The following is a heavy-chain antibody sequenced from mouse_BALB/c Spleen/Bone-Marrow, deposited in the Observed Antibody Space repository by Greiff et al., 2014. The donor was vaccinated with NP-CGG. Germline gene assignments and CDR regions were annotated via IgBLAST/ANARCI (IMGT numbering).Heavy chain of an antibody. CDR1: GYAFSSYW. CDR3: ARWYRDPHFAMDY. D-gene: IGHD2-14*01. Sequence: QVQLKESGAELVRPGSSVKISCKASGYAFSSYWMNWVKQRPGQGLEWIGQIYPGDGDTNYNGNFKDKATLTVDRSSSTAFMQLSSLTSEGSAVYFCARWYRDPHFAMDYWGPGTSVTVSS. CDR2: IYPGDGDT. V-gene: IGHV1-80*01. J-gene: IGHJ4*01.